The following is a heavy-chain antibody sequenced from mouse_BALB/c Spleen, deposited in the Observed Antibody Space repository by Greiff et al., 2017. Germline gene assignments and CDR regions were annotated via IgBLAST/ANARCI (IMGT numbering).Heavy chain of an antibody. CDR3: ARDVSYDYDAMDY. J-gene: IGHJ4*01. V-gene: IGHV2-9*02. D-gene: IGHD2-1*01. Sequence: VQLQESGPGLVAPSQSLSITCTVSGFSLTSYGVHWVRQPPGKGLEWLGEICAGGSTNYNSALMSRLSTSKDNSKSQVFLKMNSLQTDDTAMYYCARDVSYDYDAMDYWGQGTSVTVSS. CDR1: GFSLTSYG. CDR2: ICAGGST.